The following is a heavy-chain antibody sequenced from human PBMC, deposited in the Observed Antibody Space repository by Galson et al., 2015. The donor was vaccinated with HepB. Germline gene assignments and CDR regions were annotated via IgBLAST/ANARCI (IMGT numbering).Heavy chain of an antibody. V-gene: IGHV1-2*06. J-gene: IGHJ3*02. D-gene: IGHD6-19*01. Sequence: SVKVSCKASGYTFTGYYMHWVRQAPGQGLEWMGRINPNSGGTNYAQKFQGRVTMTRDTSISTAYMELSRLRSDDTAVYYCARDTSIAVANKYAFDIWGQGTMVTVSS. CDR3: ARDTSIAVANKYAFDI. CDR1: GYTFTGYY. CDR2: INPNSGGT.